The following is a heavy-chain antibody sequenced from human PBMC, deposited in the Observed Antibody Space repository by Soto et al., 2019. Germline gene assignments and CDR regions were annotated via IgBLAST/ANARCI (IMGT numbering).Heavy chain of an antibody. D-gene: IGHD1-7*01. Sequence: PSETLSLTCTVSGGSISSSSYYWGWIRQPPGKGLEWIGSIYYSGSTYYNPSLKSRVTISVDTSKNQFSLKLSSVTAADTAVYYCARHRLELELRRWNWFDPWGQGTLVTVSS. CDR2: IYYSGST. CDR1: GGSISSSSYY. J-gene: IGHJ5*02. CDR3: ARHRLELELRRWNWFDP. V-gene: IGHV4-39*01.